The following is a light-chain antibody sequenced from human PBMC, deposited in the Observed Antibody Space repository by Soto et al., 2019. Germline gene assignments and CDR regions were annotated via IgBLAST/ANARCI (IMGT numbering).Light chain of an antibody. CDR1: SSNIGNNA. V-gene: IGLV1-36*01. Sequence: QSVLTQPPSVSEAPRQRVTISCSGSSSNIGNNAVNWYQQLPGKAPKLLIYYDDLLPSGVSDRFSGSKSGTSASLAISGLKSEDEADYYCAAWDDSLNGAVFGGGTKLTVL. CDR3: AAWDDSLNGAV. J-gene: IGLJ2*01. CDR2: YDD.